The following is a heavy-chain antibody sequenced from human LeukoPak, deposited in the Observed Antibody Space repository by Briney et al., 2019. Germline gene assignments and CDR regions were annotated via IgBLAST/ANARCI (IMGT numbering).Heavy chain of an antibody. CDR2: IYHSGST. D-gene: IGHD2-8*02. Sequence: SETLSLTCAVSGGSISSSNWWSWVRQPPGKGLEWIGEIYHSGSTNYNPSLKSRVTISVDTSKNQFSLKLSSVTAADTAVYYCARDQAGGWFDPWGQGTLVTVSS. J-gene: IGHJ5*02. CDR3: ARDQAGGWFDP. CDR1: GGSISSSNW. V-gene: IGHV4-4*02.